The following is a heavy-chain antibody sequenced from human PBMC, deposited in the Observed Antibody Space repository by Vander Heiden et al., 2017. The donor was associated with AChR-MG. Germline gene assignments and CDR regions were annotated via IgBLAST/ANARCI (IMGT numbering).Heavy chain of an antibody. D-gene: IGHD3-10*01. J-gene: IGHJ3*02. CDR2: ISGSGGST. CDR3: AKDLKGSGFGVPDRIPFDI. V-gene: IGHV3-23*01. Sequence: EVQLLESGGGLVQPGGSLRLSCAASGFTFSSYAMGWVRQAPGKGLEWVSAISGSGGSTYYADSVKGRFTISRDNSKNTLYLQMNSLRAEDTAVYYCAKDLKGSGFGVPDRIPFDIWGQGTMVTVSS. CDR1: GFTFSSYA.